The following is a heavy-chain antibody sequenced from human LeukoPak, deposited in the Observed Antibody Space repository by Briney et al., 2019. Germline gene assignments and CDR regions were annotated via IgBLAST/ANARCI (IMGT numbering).Heavy chain of an antibody. Sequence: GSSVKVSCKASGGTFSSYAISWVRQAPGQGLEWMGGIIPIFGTANYAQKFQGRVTMTRDTSTSTLYMELSSLRSEDTAVYYCARRAKGSWINDAFDIWGQGTMVTVSS. D-gene: IGHD2-2*03. CDR1: GGTFSSYA. CDR3: ARRAKGSWINDAFDI. V-gene: IGHV1-69*05. CDR2: IIPIFGTA. J-gene: IGHJ3*02.